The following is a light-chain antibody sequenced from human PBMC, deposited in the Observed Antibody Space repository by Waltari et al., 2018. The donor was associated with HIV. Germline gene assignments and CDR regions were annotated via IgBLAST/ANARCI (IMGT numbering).Light chain of an antibody. CDR1: HNIATY. CDR2: SAS. J-gene: IGKJ4*01. Sequence: DILMTQSPASLSASLGDRVTMTCRSSHNIATYVTWYQQRPGKPPSLLIYSASTLHIGVPSRFTGAGSGRLFTLTINRLQSEDFASYFCQQASALPLTFGGGTNV. CDR3: QQASALPLT. V-gene: IGKV1-39*01.